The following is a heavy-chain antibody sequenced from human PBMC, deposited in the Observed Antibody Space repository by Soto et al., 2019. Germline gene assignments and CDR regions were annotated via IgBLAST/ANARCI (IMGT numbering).Heavy chain of an antibody. D-gene: IGHD2-2*01. CDR1: GFTFSSYG. Sequence: QVQLVESGGGVVQPGRSLRLSCAASGFTFSSYGMHWVRQAPGKGLEWVAVISYDGSNKYYADSVKGRFTISRDNSKNTLYLQMNSLRAEDTAVYYCAKSQGYCSSTSCYVVGGFDYWGQGTLVTVSS. V-gene: IGHV3-30*18. J-gene: IGHJ4*02. CDR2: ISYDGSNK. CDR3: AKSQGYCSSTSCYVVGGFDY.